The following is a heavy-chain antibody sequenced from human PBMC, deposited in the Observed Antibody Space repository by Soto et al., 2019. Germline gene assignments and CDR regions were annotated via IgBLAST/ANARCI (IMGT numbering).Heavy chain of an antibody. CDR3: TKVPSDGWWLPQMRYFDL. D-gene: IGHD5-12*01. J-gene: IGHJ2*01. CDR2: IRNSGGNT. CDR1: GFTFSSYA. Sequence: GGSLRLSCAASGFTFSSYAMSWVRQAPGKGLEWVSGIRNSGGNTNYADSVKGRFTISRDNSKNTLYLQMNSLRAEDTAIYYCTKVPSDGWWLPQMRYFDLWGRGTLVTVSS. V-gene: IGHV3-23*01.